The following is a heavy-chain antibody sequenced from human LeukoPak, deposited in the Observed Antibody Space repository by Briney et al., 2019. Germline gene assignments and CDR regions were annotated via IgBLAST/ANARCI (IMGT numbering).Heavy chain of an antibody. CDR2: IGGTGVRT. CDR3: AKDRLGGPYFFHY. CDR1: GFTFSSYA. Sequence: PGGSLRLSCAASGFTFSSYAMSWVRQAPGKGLEWVSTIGGTGVRTYYAGSVKGRFTISRDNSKNTLYLQINSLRAEDTAVYFCAKDRLGGPYFFHYWGQGTLVTVSS. D-gene: IGHD3-16*01. J-gene: IGHJ4*02. V-gene: IGHV3-23*01.